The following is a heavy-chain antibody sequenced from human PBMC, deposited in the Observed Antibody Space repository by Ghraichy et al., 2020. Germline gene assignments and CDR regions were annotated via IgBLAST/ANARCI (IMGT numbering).Heavy chain of an antibody. Sequence: SETLSLTCAVYGGSFSGYYWSWIRQPPGKGLEWIGEINHSGSTNYNPSLKSRVTISVDTSKNQFSLKLSSVTAADTAVYYCARGITLYSSGDYWGQGTLVTVSS. CDR3: ARGITLYSSGDY. CDR1: GGSFSGYY. D-gene: IGHD6-19*01. V-gene: IGHV4-34*01. CDR2: INHSGST. J-gene: IGHJ4*02.